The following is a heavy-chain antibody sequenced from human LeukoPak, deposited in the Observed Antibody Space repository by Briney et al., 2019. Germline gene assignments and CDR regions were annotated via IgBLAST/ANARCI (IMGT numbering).Heavy chain of an antibody. J-gene: IGHJ1*01. CDR2: INPSDGGT. CDR3: ARGADDSSGFDPAEYFLH. D-gene: IGHD3-22*01. CDR1: GYNFTIYY. Sequence: GASVKVSCKASGYNFTIYYMHWVRQAPGQGLEWMGIINPSDGGTYYAENFQGRVTMTKDTSTSTVCMELSSLRSEDTAFYYCARGADDSSGFDPAEYFLHWGQGTLVTVSS. V-gene: IGHV1-46*01.